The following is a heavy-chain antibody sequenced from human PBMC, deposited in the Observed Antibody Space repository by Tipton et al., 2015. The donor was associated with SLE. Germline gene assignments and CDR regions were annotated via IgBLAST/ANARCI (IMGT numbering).Heavy chain of an antibody. CDR3: AKDRIGSRKLLES. CDR1: GFTFKNYA. Sequence: RSLRLSCAASGFTFKNYAMHWVRQVPGKGLEWVGFIRSKAYGGTTEYAASVKGRFTISRDDSKSIAYLQMNSLKNEDTAVYYCAKDRIGSRKLLESWGQGTLVTVSS. CDR2: IRSKAYGGTT. J-gene: IGHJ4*02. D-gene: IGHD6-6*01. V-gene: IGHV3-49*04.